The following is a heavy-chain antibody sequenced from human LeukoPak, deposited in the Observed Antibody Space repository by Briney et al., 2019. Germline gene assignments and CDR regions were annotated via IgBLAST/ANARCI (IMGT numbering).Heavy chain of an antibody. V-gene: IGHV3-48*03. D-gene: IGHD2-21*02. J-gene: IGHJ4*02. CDR3: ASELAHCVGDCLKN. CDR1: GFTFSSYE. Sequence: GGSLRLSCAASGFTFSSYEMNWVRQAPGKGLEWVSYISSSGSTIYYADSVKGRFTISRDNAKNTLYLQMNSLRAEDTAVYYCASELAHCVGDCLKNWGQGTQVTVSS. CDR2: ISSSGSTI.